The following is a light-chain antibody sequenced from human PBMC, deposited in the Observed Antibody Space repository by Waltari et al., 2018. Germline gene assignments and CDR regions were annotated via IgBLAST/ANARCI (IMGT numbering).Light chain of an antibody. Sequence: QSALTQPPSASGAPGQSVTISCTGTSSDVGGYNYVSWYQQHPAEAPKLLLYEVSKRPPGVPNRFSGSKAGNTASLTVSGLQAEDEGDYYCSSYAGRNTLFGGGTKLTVL. CDR3: SSYAGRNTL. V-gene: IGLV2-8*01. J-gene: IGLJ2*01. CDR1: SSDVGGYNY. CDR2: EVS.